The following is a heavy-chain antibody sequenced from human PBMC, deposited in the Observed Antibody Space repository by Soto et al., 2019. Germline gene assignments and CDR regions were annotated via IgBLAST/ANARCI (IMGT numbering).Heavy chain of an antibody. CDR3: ARGASDYGGNSVDFDY. D-gene: IGHD4-17*01. Sequence: QVQLVQSGAEVKKPGSSVKVSCKASGGTFSSYAISWVRQAPGQGLEWMGGIIPIFGTANYAQKFQGRVTITADESTSTAYMEMSSLRSGDAAVYYCARGASDYGGNSVDFDYWGQGTLVTVSS. J-gene: IGHJ4*02. V-gene: IGHV1-69*01. CDR2: IIPIFGTA. CDR1: GGTFSSYA.